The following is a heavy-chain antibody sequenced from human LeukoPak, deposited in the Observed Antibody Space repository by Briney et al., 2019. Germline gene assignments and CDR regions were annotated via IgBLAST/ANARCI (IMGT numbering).Heavy chain of an antibody. J-gene: IGHJ6*03. Sequence: SVKVCCKASGFTFTSSAMQWVRQARGQRLEWIGWIVVGSGNTNYAQKFQERVTITRDMSTSTAYMELSSLRSEDTAVYYCAADSGTYCGGDCTRDYYYYYMDVWGKGTTVTVS. V-gene: IGHV1-58*02. D-gene: IGHD2-21*02. CDR2: IVVGSGNT. CDR3: AADSGTYCGGDCTRDYYYYYMDV. CDR1: GFTFTSSA.